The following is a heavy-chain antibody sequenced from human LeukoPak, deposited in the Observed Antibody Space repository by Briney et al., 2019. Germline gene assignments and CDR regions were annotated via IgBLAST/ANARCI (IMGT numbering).Heavy chain of an antibody. CDR3: ARERQQLVRYSYYYYGMDV. V-gene: IGHV4-34*01. J-gene: IGHJ6*02. D-gene: IGHD6-13*01. CDR2: INYSGST. Sequence: SETLSLTCAVYGGSFSGYYWSWIRQPPGKGLEWIGEINYSGSTNYNPSLKSRVTISVDTSKNQISLKLSSVTAADTAVYYCARERQQLVRYSYYYYGMDVWGQGTTVTVSS. CDR1: GGSFSGYY.